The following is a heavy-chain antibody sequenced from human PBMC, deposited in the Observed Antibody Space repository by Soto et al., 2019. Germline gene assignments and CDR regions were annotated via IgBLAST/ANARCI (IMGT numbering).Heavy chain of an antibody. CDR1: GGSISSYY. D-gene: IGHD5-12*01. Sequence: PSETLSLTCTVSGGSISSYYWSWIRQPPGKGLEWIGYIYYSGSTNYNPSLKSRVTISVDTSKNQFSLKLSSVTAADTAVYYCARTVEMATITGDYYFDYWGQGTLVTVSS. J-gene: IGHJ4*02. CDR2: IYYSGST. CDR3: ARTVEMATITGDYYFDY. V-gene: IGHV4-59*01.